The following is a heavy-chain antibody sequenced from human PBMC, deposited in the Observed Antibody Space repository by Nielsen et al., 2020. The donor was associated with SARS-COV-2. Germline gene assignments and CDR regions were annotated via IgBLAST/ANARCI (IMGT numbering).Heavy chain of an antibody. CDR1: GFTFSSYA. J-gene: IGHJ6*02. CDR3: AKDQGPSSWWHYYYGMDV. D-gene: IGHD6-13*01. V-gene: IGHV3-23*01. Sequence: GESLKISCAASGFTFSSYAMSWVRQAPGKGLEWVSAISGSGGSTYYADSVKGWFTISRDNSKNTLYLQMNSLRAEDTAVYYCAKDQGPSSWWHYYYGMDVWGQGTTVTVSS. CDR2: ISGSGGST.